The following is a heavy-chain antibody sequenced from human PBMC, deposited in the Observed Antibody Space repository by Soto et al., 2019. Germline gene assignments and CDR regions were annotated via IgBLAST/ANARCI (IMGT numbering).Heavy chain of an antibody. D-gene: IGHD5-18*01. J-gene: IGHJ4*02. Sequence: PGGSLRLSCAASGFKFSDYWMSWVRQAPGKGLEWVANIKQDGSEKYYVDSVKGRFTISRDNAKNSLYLQMNSLRAEDTAVYYCARPRWILQWLSHFDYWGQGTLVTVSS. CDR2: IKQDGSEK. CDR3: ARPRWILQWLSHFDY. CDR1: GFKFSDYW. V-gene: IGHV3-7*03.